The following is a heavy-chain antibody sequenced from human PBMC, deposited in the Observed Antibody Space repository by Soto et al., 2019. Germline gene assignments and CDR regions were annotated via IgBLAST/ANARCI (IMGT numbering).Heavy chain of an antibody. CDR3: ATVGPPLSGAFTYGYEGPFDY. CDR2: IIGVFPTT. J-gene: IGHJ4*02. V-gene: IGHV1-69*06. CDR1: GGSQA. D-gene: IGHD5-18*01. Sequence: QVQLVQSGAEGKKPGSSVKVSCKTSGGSQATSWVRQAPGHGPEWLGGIIGVFPTTNKAEKFEGRVTITADKSTGTAYMELSSLTSVDTAVYYCATVGPPLSGAFTYGYEGPFDYWGQGILVIVSS.